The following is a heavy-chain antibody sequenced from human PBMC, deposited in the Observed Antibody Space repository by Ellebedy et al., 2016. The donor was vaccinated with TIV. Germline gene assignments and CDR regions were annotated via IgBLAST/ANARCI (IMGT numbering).Heavy chain of an antibody. CDR2: ISGNGDMS. Sequence: PGGSLRLSCAASGFTFSHYFMHWVRQAPGKGLGYVSSISGNGDMSHYANSVKGRFTISRDNSKNTLYLQMGSLRVDDMAVYYCARDRHGGYGFDPWGQGTLVTVSS. J-gene: IGHJ5*02. CDR1: GFTFSHYF. D-gene: IGHD5-12*01. V-gene: IGHV3-64*01. CDR3: ARDRHGGYGFDP.